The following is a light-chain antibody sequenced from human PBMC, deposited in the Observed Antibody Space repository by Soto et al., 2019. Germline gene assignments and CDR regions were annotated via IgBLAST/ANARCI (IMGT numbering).Light chain of an antibody. CDR3: QHYNSCPWT. J-gene: IGKJ1*01. Sequence: DIQMTQSPSTLSASVGDRATITCRASQSISSWLAWYQQIPGKAPKLLIYGASSLESGIPARFSGSGSGTKFTLTISSLQSDDFAAYYCQHYNSCPWTFGRGTKVDI. CDR1: QSISSW. CDR2: GAS. V-gene: IGKV1-5*01.